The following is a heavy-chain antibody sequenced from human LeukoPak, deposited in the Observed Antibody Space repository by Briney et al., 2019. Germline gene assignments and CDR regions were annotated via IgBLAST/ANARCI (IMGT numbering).Heavy chain of an antibody. CDR3: ARRVAGFMAY. Sequence: GGSLRLSCVASGFTFSSYEMNWVRQAPGQGLEWISYIGSRGSTTYYADSVEGRFTISRDNTKNTVYLQMNSLRAEDTAVYYCARRVAGFMAYLGQGTIASLSS. CDR2: IGSRGSTT. V-gene: IGHV3-48*03. J-gene: IGHJ4*02. CDR1: GFTFSSYE. D-gene: IGHD6-19*01.